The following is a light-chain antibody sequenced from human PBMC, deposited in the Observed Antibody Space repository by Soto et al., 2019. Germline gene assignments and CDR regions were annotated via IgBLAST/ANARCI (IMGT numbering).Light chain of an antibody. J-gene: IGLJ1*01. CDR2: DVR. V-gene: IGLV2-14*01. CDR3: GSYTRVHSSGQVLGSTSGHV. CDR1: SSDIGGYNY. Sequence: QSALTQPASVSGSPGQSITISCSGTSSDIGGYNYVSWYQQHPGKAPNLIIYDVRSRPSGVSDRFSGSKSGNTASLTISGLQAEDEPDSYSGSYTRVHSSGQVLGSTSGHVFRTGTTVTVL.